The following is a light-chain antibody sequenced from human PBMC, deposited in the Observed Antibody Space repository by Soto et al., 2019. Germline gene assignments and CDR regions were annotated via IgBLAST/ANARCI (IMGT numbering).Light chain of an antibody. Sequence: QSALTQPASVSGAPGQSRTISCTGTGTDVGSHKLVSWYQQYPGNAPKLIIFEAYKRPSGVSNRFSGSKSGSTASLTISGLQAEDEADYYCCSNAVGSTYVFGTGTKV. CDR3: CSNAVGSTYV. V-gene: IGLV2-23*01. CDR1: GTDVGSHKL. CDR2: EAY. J-gene: IGLJ1*01.